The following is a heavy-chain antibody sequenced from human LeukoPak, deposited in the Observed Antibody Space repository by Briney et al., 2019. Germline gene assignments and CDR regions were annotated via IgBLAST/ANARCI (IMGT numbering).Heavy chain of an antibody. CDR2: ISSSSSYI. CDR1: GFTFSSYS. J-gene: IGHJ4*02. CDR3: ARGWGYSSSWYVDY. Sequence: PGGSLRLSCAASGFTFSSYSMNRVRQAPGKGLEWVSSISSSSSYIYYADSVKGRFTISRDNAKNSLYLQMNSLRAEDTAVYYCARGWGYSSSWYVDYWGQGTLVTVSS. D-gene: IGHD6-13*01. V-gene: IGHV3-21*01.